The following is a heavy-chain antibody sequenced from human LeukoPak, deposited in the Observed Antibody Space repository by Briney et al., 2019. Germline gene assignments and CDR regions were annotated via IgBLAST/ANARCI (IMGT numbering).Heavy chain of an antibody. D-gene: IGHD3-10*01. CDR2: FDPEDSET. Sequence: ASVKVSCKVSGYTLTELSMHWVRQAPGKGLEWMGGFDPEDSETIYAQKFQGRVTMTEDTSTDTAYMELSSLRSEDTAVYYCATDLSGSGSYYPRYWGQGTLVTVSS. CDR3: ATDLSGSGSYYPRY. J-gene: IGHJ4*02. V-gene: IGHV1-24*01. CDR1: GYTLTELS.